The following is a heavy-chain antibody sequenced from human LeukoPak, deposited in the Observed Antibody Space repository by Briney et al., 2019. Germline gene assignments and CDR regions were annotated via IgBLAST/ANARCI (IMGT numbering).Heavy chain of an antibody. CDR1: GGSVSSGSYY. V-gene: IGHV4-61*02. J-gene: IGHJ4*02. CDR3: AGQVGYFDY. Sequence: SQTLSLTCTVSGGSVSSGSYYWSWIRQPAGKELEWIGRISTSGNTNYNPSLKSRVTISRDMSKNQFSLRLSSVTAADTAVYYCAGQVGYFDYWGQGILVTVSS. D-gene: IGHD1-26*01. CDR2: ISTSGNT.